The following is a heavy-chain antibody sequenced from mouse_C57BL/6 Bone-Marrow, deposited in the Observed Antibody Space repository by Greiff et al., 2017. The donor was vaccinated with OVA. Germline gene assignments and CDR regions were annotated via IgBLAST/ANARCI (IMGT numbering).Heavy chain of an antibody. CDR2: IYPGSGNT. CDR1: GYTFTDYY. J-gene: IGHJ3*01. D-gene: IGHD2-5*01. V-gene: IGHV1-76*01. CDR3: ARPQVHSNYWFAY. Sequence: VQLQQSGAELVRPGASVKLSCKASGYTFTDYYINWVKQRPGQGLEWIARIYPGSGNTYYNEKFKGKATLTAEKSSSTAYMQLSSLTSEDSAVYFCARPQVHSNYWFAYWGQGTLVTVSA.